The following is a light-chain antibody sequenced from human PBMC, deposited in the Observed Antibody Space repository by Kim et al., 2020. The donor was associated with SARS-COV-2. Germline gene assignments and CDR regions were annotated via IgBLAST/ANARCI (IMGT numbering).Light chain of an antibody. CDR1: SSDVGGYNY. CDR3: SLYTSSSPLYG. Sequence: QSALTQPASVSGSPGQSITISCTGTSSDVGGYNYVSWYQQHPGKAPKLMIYDVSKRPSGVSNRFSGSKSGNTASLTISGLQAEDEADYYCSLYTSSSPLYGFGTGTKVTVL. J-gene: IGLJ1*01. V-gene: IGLV2-14*01. CDR2: DVS.